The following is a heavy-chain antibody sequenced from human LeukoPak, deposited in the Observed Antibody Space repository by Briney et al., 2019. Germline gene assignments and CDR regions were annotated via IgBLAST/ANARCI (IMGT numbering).Heavy chain of an antibody. D-gene: IGHD6-13*01. CDR2: IIGSGDGT. CDR1: GFTFSTYA. V-gene: IGHV3-23*01. J-gene: IGHJ4*02. CDR3: AKHLSSSSRYYYDS. Sequence: GGSLRLSCAASGFTFSTYAMSWVRQAPGKGLEWVSTIIGSGDGTYYADSVKGRFTISRDNSKNTLYLQVNSLRAEDTAFYYCAKHLSSSSRYYYDSWGQGTLVTVSS.